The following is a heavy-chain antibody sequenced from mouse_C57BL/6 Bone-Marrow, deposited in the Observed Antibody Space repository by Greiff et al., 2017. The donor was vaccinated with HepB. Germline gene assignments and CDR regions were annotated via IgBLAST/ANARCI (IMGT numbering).Heavy chain of an antibody. CDR1: GYTFTDYN. D-gene: IGHD3-2*02. CDR2: INPNNGGT. CDR3: ARGSDSSGYVGYFDV. J-gene: IGHJ1*03. Sequence: EVQLQQSGPELVKPGASVKIPCKASGYTFTDYNMDWVKQSHGKSLEWIGDINPNNGGTIYNQKFKGKATLTVDKSSSTAYMELRSLTSEDTAVYYWARGSDSSGYVGYFDVWGTGTTVTVSS. V-gene: IGHV1-18*01.